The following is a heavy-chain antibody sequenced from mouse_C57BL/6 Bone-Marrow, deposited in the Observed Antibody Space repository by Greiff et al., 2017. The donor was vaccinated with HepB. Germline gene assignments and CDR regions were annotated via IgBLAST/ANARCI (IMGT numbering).Heavy chain of an antibody. J-gene: IGHJ3*01. V-gene: IGHV5-9-1*02. D-gene: IGHD1-1*01. Sequence: EVKLMESGEGLVKPGGSLKLSCAASGFTFSSYAMSWVRQTPEKRLEWVAYISSGGDYIYYADTVKGRFTISRDNARNTLYLQMSSLKSEDTAMYYCTSPFYYGSGAYWGQGTLVTVSA. CDR1: GFTFSSYA. CDR3: TSPFYYGSGAY. CDR2: ISSGGDYI.